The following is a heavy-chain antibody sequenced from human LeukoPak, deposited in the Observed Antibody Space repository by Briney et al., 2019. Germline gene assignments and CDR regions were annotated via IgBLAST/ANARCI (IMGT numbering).Heavy chain of an antibody. V-gene: IGHV3-21*01. CDR3: ARDRTQYGSGSRVFWFDP. CDR2: ISSSSSYI. J-gene: IGHJ5*02. CDR1: GFTFSSYR. Sequence: GGSLRLSCAPFGFTFSSYRMHWVSQAPGKGLEWVSSISSSSSYIYYADSAKGRFTISRDNAKNSLYLQMNSLRAEDTAVYYCARDRTQYGSGSRVFWFDPWGQGTLVTVSS. D-gene: IGHD3-10*01.